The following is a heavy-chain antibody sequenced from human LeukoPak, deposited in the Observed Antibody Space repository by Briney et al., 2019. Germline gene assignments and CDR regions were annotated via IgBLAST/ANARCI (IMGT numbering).Heavy chain of an antibody. D-gene: IGHD3-10*01. V-gene: IGHV4-59*01. J-gene: IGHJ6*02. CDR1: GGSISSYY. Sequence: PSETLSLTCTVSGGSISSYYWNWIRQPPGKGLEWIGYIYYSGSTNYNPSLKSRVTISVDTSKDQFSLKLSSVTAADTAVYYCARGYYQVDYYGLDAWGQGTTVTVSS. CDR3: ARGYYQVDYYGLDA. CDR2: IYYSGST.